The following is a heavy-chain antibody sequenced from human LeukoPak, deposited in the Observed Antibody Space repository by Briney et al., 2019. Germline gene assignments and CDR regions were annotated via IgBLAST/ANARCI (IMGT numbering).Heavy chain of an antibody. CDR1: GFTFSSSA. CDR2: ISNNGGYT. D-gene: IGHD1-14*01. CDR3: AIHITV. J-gene: IGHJ6*02. V-gene: IGHV3-23*01. Sequence: GGSLRLSCAASGFTFSSSAMSWVRKAQGKGLEWVSAISNNGGYTYYADSVTGRFTISRDNSKNTLYLQMNNLRAEDTAVYYCAIHITVWGQGTTVTVSS.